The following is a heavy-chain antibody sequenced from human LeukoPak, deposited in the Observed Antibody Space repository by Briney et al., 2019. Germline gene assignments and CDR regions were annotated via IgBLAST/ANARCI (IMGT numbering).Heavy chain of an antibody. CDR3: AKYCSSTSCLTQDDY. CDR1: GFTFSSYA. Sequence: PGGSLRLSCAASGFTFSSYAMSWVRQAPGKGLEWVSAISGSGGSTYYADSVKGRFTISRDNSKNTLYLQMNSLRAEDTAVYYCAKYCSSTSCLTQDDYWGQGTLDTVSS. CDR2: ISGSGGST. J-gene: IGHJ4*02. V-gene: IGHV3-23*01. D-gene: IGHD2-2*01.